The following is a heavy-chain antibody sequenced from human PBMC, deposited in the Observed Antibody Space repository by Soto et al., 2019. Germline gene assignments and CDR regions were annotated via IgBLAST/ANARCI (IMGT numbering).Heavy chain of an antibody. V-gene: IGHV3-30*18. CDR1: GFTFSSYG. J-gene: IGHJ5*02. CDR3: AKGYYGSGSLGWFDP. CDR2: ISYDGSNK. Sequence: QVQLVESGGGVVQPGRSLRLSCAASGFTFSSYGMHWVRQAPGQGLEWVAVISYDGSNKYYADSVKGRFTISRDNSKNTLYLQMNSLRAEDTAVYYCAKGYYGSGSLGWFDPWGQGTLVTVSS. D-gene: IGHD3-10*01.